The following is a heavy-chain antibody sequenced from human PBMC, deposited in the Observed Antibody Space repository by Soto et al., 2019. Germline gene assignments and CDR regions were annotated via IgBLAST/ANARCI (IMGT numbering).Heavy chain of an antibody. CDR2: IYDSGST. V-gene: IGHV4-31*11. Sequence: SETLSLTCAVSGGSISSGGYYWSWIRQHPGKGLEWIGYIYDSGSTYYNPSLKSRVTISVDTSKNQFSLKLSSVTAADTAVYYCARAGGYCSSTSCHEGYWFDPWGQGTLVTVSS. J-gene: IGHJ5*02. D-gene: IGHD2-2*01. CDR1: GGSISSGGYY. CDR3: ARAGGYCSSTSCHEGYWFDP.